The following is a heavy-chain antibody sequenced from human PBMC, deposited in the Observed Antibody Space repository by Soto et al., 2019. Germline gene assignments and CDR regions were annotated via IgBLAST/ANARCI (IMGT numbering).Heavy chain of an antibody. D-gene: IGHD6-25*01. CDR1: GGSFSGYY. CDR2: INHSGST. Sequence: SETLSLTCAVYGGSFSGYYWSWIRQPPGKGLEWIGEINHSGSTNYNPSLKSRVTISVDTSKNQFSLKLSSVTAADTAVYYCARGGSDNGRLYYYGMDVWGQGTTVTVSS. CDR3: ARGGSDNGRLYYYGMDV. V-gene: IGHV4-34*01. J-gene: IGHJ6*02.